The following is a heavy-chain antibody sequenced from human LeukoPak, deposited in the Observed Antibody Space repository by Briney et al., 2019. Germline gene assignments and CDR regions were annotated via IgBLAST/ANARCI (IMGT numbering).Heavy chain of an antibody. CDR2: IIPILGIA. CDR1: GGTFSSYA. Sequence: SVKVSCKASGGTFSSYAISWVRQAPGQGLEWMGRIIPILGIANYAQKFQGRVTITADKSTSTAYMELSSLRSGDTAVYYCARGRGYGSGRYYYGMDVWGQGTTVTVSS. J-gene: IGHJ6*02. CDR3: ARGRGYGSGRYYYGMDV. V-gene: IGHV1-69*04. D-gene: IGHD3-10*01.